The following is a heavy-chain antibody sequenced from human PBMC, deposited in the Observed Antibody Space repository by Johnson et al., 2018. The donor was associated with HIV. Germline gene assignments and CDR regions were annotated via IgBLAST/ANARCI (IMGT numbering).Heavy chain of an antibody. Sequence: VQLVESGGGVARPGGSLRLSCAASGFTFDDYGMNWVRQAPGKGLEWVSGINWNGGSTGYADSVKGRFTISRDNAKNSLYLQMSSLRAEDTALYYCAKDVGITGDVPETCDIWGQGTMVTVSS. CDR1: GFTFDDYG. CDR2: INWNGGST. CDR3: AKDVGITGDVPETCDI. D-gene: IGHD7-27*01. J-gene: IGHJ3*02. V-gene: IGHV3-20*04.